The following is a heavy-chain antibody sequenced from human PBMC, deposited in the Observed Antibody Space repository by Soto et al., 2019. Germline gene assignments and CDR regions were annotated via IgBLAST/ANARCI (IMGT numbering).Heavy chain of an antibody. D-gene: IGHD6-19*01. Sequence: GGSLRLSCAASGFTFSSYGMHWVRQAPGKGLEWVAVIWYDGSNKYYADSVKGRFTISRDNSKNTLYLQMNSLRAEDTAVYYCARDLGAVAGTRRSYYYYYGMDVWGQGITVTVSS. CDR1: GFTFSSYG. J-gene: IGHJ6*02. CDR3: ARDLGAVAGTRRSYYYYYGMDV. V-gene: IGHV3-33*01. CDR2: IWYDGSNK.